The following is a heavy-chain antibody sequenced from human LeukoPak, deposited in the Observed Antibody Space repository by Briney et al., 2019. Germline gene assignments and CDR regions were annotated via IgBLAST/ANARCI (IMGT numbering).Heavy chain of an antibody. Sequence: GGSLRLSCADSGFTASSNYMRWVRQAPGKGLEWVSVIYSGGSTHYADSVKGRFTISRDNSKNTLYLQMNSLRAEDTAVYYCARDRLHYDSLTGYPADWGQGTLVTVSS. CDR1: GFTASSNY. CDR2: IYSGGST. J-gene: IGHJ4*02. CDR3: ARDRLHYDSLTGYPAD. V-gene: IGHV3-66*01. D-gene: IGHD3-9*01.